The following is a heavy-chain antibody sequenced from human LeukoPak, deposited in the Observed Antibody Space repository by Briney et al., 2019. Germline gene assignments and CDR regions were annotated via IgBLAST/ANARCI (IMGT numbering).Heavy chain of an antibody. Sequence: ASVKVSCKASGYTFTSYYMHWGRQAPGQGVEWMGLINPSAGTTTYAQKFQGRVTVTRDTSTSTVYMDLSSLKSEDTAVYYCARGKSSVWPVGLCMDVWGQGTTVTVSS. V-gene: IGHV1-46*01. CDR3: ARGKSSVWPVGLCMDV. D-gene: IGHD6-19*01. CDR1: GYTFTSYY. J-gene: IGHJ6*02. CDR2: INPSAGTT.